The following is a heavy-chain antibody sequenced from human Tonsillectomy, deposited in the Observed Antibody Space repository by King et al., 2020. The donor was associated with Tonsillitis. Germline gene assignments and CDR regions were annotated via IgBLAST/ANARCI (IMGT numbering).Heavy chain of an antibody. CDR2: ISGSGRST. D-gene: IGHD5-18*01. CDR3: AKVSGLEGYSYPFDF. V-gene: IGHV3-23*04. Sequence: VQLVESGGGLVQPGGSLRISCAASGFTFSSYAMSWVRQAPGKGLEWVSTISGSGRSTYYADSVKGRFTISRDNSKNTLYLQMNSLRAEDTAVYYCAKVSGLEGYSYPFDFWGQGTLVTVSS. J-gene: IGHJ4*02. CDR1: GFTFSSYA.